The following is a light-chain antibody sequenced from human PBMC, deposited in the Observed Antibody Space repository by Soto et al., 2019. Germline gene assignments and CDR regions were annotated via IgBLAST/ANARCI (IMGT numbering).Light chain of an antibody. Sequence: EMVLTQSPSTLSASPGERVTLSCRASQSVSSYLAWYQQKPGQAARLVMLEASTRASGIPARFSGSGSGTEFTLTISSLQPEDYAIDYCHQYNSYSPITFGGGTKVDIK. J-gene: IGKJ4*01. CDR3: HQYNSYSPIT. V-gene: IGKV3-15*01. CDR2: EAS. CDR1: QSVSSY.